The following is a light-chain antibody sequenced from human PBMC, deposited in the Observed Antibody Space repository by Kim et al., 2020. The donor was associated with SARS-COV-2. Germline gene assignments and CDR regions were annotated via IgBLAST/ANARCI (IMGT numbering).Light chain of an antibody. CDR2: EVS. V-gene: IGLV2-8*01. J-gene: IGLJ2*01. CDR1: RSDVGGYNY. Sequence: GQSVTISCTGNRSDVGGYNYVSWYQQHPGKAPKLMIYEVSKRPSGVPDRFSGSKSGNTAFLTVSGLQAEDEADYYCSSYAGRNDLLFGGGTQLTVL. CDR3: SSYAGRNDLL.